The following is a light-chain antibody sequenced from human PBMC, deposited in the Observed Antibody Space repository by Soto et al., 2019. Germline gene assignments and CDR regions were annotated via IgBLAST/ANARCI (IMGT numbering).Light chain of an antibody. CDR1: SSDVGGYNF. J-gene: IGLJ1*01. V-gene: IGLV2-14*01. CDR2: EVS. CDR3: SSYSISTAYL. Sequence: QSVLTQPPSVSAAPGQKVTISCTGTSSDVGGYNFVSWYQQHPGKAPKLMIYEVSNRPSGVSNRFSGSKSGITASLTISGLQAEDEADYFCSSYSISTAYLFGTGTKVTV.